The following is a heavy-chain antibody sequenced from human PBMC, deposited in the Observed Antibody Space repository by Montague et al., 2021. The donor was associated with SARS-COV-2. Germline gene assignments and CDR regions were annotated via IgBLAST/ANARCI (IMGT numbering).Heavy chain of an antibody. D-gene: IGHD1-26*01. CDR3: ARTSASSDY. V-gene: IGHV6-1*01. Sequence: CAISGDSVSRNSAARNWIRQSPSRGLEWLGRTYYRSKWYNDYAVSVKSRITINPDTSKDQISLQLNSVTPEDTAVCYCARTSASSDYWGQGTLVTVSS. J-gene: IGHJ4*02. CDR2: TYYRSKWYN. CDR1: GDSVSRNSAA.